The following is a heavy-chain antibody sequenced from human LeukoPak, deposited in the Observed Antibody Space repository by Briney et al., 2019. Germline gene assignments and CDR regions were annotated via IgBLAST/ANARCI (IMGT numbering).Heavy chain of an antibody. Sequence: PGGSLRLSCAVSGFTFRGAAMTWVRQAPGKGLEWVSLISSSGNNAYYADSVKGRFTISRDNSKNTLSLQMNSLRAEDTAVYYCARGDAAMVLKLDYWGQGTLVTVSA. J-gene: IGHJ4*02. CDR2: ISSSGNNA. CDR1: GFTFRGAA. V-gene: IGHV3-23*01. CDR3: ARGDAAMVLKLDY. D-gene: IGHD5-18*01.